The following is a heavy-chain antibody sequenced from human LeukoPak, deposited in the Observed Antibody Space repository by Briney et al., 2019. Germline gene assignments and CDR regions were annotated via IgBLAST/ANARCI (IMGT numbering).Heavy chain of an antibody. Sequence: SETLSLTCAVYGGSFSGYYWSWIRQPPGKGLEWIGEINHCGSTNYNPSLKSLITISVDTSKDQFSLKLRPVTAADTAVYYCARGKGCSGGSCYSGDSYYFDYWGQGTLVTVSS. V-gene: IGHV4-34*01. CDR2: INHCGST. D-gene: IGHD2-15*01. CDR3: ARGKGCSGGSCYSGDSYYFDY. J-gene: IGHJ4*02. CDR1: GGSFSGYY.